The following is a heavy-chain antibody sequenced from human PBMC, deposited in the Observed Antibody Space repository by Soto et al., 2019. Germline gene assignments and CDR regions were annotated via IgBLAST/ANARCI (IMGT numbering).Heavy chain of an antibody. J-gene: IGHJ5*02. D-gene: IGHD3-10*01. CDR2: IYYSGST. CDR1: GGSISSSSYY. V-gene: IGHV4-39*01. CDR3: ATPGTRGRAGWFDP. Sequence: QLQLQESGPGLVKPSETLSLTCTVSGGSISSSSYYWGWIRQPPGKGLEWFGSIYYSGSTYYNPSLKRRVTIPVDTSKNQFSLTLSSVTAADTAVYYCATPGTRGRAGWFDPWGQGTLVTVSS.